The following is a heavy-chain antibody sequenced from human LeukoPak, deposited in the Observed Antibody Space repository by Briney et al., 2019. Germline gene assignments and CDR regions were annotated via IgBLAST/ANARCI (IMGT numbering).Heavy chain of an antibody. CDR1: GFTFSSYD. Sequence: PGGSLRLSCAASGFTFSSYDMHWVRQATGKGLEWVSAIGTAGDTYYPGSVKGRFTISRENATNSLYLQMNSLRAGDTAVYYCARAYYYGSGSYPSYYYYGMDVWGQGTTVTVSS. V-gene: IGHV3-13*01. CDR3: ARAYYYGSGSYPSYYYYGMDV. CDR2: IGTAGDT. J-gene: IGHJ6*02. D-gene: IGHD3-10*01.